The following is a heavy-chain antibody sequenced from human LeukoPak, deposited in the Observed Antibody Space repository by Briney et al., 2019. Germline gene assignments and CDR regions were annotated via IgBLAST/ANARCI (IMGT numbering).Heavy chain of an antibody. Sequence: GASVKVSCKASGYTFTSYAMHWVRQAPGQRLEWKGWINAGNGNTKYSQKFQGRVTITRDTSASTAYMELSSLRSEDTAVYYCARDADPRYSSSWDWFDPWGQGTLVTVSS. CDR2: INAGNGNT. V-gene: IGHV1-3*01. J-gene: IGHJ5*02. CDR3: ARDADPRYSSSWDWFDP. CDR1: GYTFTSYA. D-gene: IGHD6-13*01.